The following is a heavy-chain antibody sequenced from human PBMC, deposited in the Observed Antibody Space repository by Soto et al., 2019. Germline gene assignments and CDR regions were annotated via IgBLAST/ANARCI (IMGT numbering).Heavy chain of an antibody. CDR3: VTGAFNSGWYPDYFDY. CDR1: GFTFSTSW. Sequence: QPGGSLRLSCAASGFTFSTSWMTWVRQAPGKGLEWVANIKQDGSAQYYVDSLKGRFSVSRDNAKNSLYLQMDSLRADDTAMYFCVTGAFNSGWYPDYFDYWGQGALVPICS. J-gene: IGHJ4*02. D-gene: IGHD6-19*01. V-gene: IGHV3-7*01. CDR2: IKQDGSAQ.